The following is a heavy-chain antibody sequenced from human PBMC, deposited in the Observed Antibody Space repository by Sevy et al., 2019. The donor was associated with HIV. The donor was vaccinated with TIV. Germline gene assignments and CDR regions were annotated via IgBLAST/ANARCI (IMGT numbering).Heavy chain of an antibody. CDR2: VYYTSST. V-gene: IGHV4-59*01. Sequence: SETLSLTCTVSGGSIGHYYWSWIRQPPGKGLEWIAYVYYTSSTNYNPSLKGRVTIALDTPKNQFSLNLSSLTAADTAVYYCVRQGGLVDYGMDVWGQGTTVTVSS. CDR1: GGSIGHYY. D-gene: IGHD1-26*01. J-gene: IGHJ6*02. CDR3: VRQGGLVDYGMDV.